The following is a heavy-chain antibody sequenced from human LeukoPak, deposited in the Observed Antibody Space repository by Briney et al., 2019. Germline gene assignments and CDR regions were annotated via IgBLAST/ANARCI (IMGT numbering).Heavy chain of an antibody. CDR3: ARRNSNYGSGSFDY. D-gene: IGHD3-10*01. CDR2: IDWDDDK. CDR1: GFSLSTSGMC. Sequence: SGPALVKPTQTLTLICTFSGFSLSTSGMCVSWIRQPPGKALEWLARIDWDDDKYYSTSLKTRLTISKDTSKNQVVLTMTNMDPVDTATYYCARRNSNYGSGSFDYWGQGTLVTVSS. J-gene: IGHJ4*02. V-gene: IGHV2-70*11.